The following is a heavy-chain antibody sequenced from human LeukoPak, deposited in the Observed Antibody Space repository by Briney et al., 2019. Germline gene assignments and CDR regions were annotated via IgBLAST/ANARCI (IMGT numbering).Heavy chain of an antibody. CDR1: GYTFTDYY. J-gene: IGHJ3*02. V-gene: IGHV1-69-2*01. D-gene: IGHD3-22*01. CDR2: VDPEDGEK. Sequence: ASVKISCKVSGYTFTDYYMHWVQQAPGKGLEWMGLVDPEDGEKIYAEKFQGRVTITADTSTDTAYMELSSLRSEDTAVYYCATAQPTYYYDSSGVAFDIWGQGTMVTVSS. CDR3: ATAQPTYYYDSSGVAFDI.